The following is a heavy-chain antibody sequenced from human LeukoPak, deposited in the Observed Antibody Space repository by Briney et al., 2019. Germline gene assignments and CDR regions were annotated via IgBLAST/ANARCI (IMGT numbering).Heavy chain of an antibody. D-gene: IGHD5-24*01. J-gene: IGHJ4*02. CDR1: GFSFSSYG. Sequence: GGSLRLSCAASGFSFSSYGMHWVRQAPGKGLEWVAFLQDDGSNEYYADSLKGRFTISRDTSKNTLYLQMNSLRAEDTAVYYCARDRRWLQLHFDYWGQGTLVTVSS. CDR3: ARDRRWLQLHFDY. CDR2: LQDDGSNE. V-gene: IGHV3-30*02.